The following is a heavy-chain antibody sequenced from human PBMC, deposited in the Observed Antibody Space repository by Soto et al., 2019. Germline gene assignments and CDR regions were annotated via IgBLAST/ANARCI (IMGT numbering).Heavy chain of an antibody. V-gene: IGHV3-23*01. J-gene: IGHJ4*02. Sequence: VQLLESGGGLVQPGGSLRLSCAASGFSLSNNAVSWVRQAPGKGLEWVSGISGSADSTYYADSVKGRFTISRDNSRKTLYLQMNSLRVEDTAVYYCAKAASPYGDYRRHFDYWGQGTLVTVSS. D-gene: IGHD4-17*01. CDR2: ISGSADST. CDR1: GFSLSNNA. CDR3: AKAASPYGDYRRHFDY.